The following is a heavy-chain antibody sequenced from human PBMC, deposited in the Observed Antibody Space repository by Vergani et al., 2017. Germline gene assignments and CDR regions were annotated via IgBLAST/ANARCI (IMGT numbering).Heavy chain of an antibody. Sequence: QVQLQESGPGLVKPSETLSLTCTVSGGSISSYYWSWIRQPPGKGLEWIGYIYYSGSTNYNPSLKSRVTISVDTSKNQFSLKLSSVTAADTAVYYCARCEQDYDFWSGYYSTYGMDVWGQGTTVTVSS. D-gene: IGHD3-3*01. V-gene: IGHV4-59*01. CDR1: GGSISSYY. CDR3: ARCEQDYDFWSGYYSTYGMDV. CDR2: IYYSGST. J-gene: IGHJ6*02.